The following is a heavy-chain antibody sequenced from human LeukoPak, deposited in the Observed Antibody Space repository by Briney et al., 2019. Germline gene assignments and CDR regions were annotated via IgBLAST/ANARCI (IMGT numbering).Heavy chain of an antibody. J-gene: IGHJ4*02. CDR2: IYYSGST. V-gene: IGHV4-59*01. CDR3: AREYCSGGSCYPDY. CDR1: GGSISSYY. D-gene: IGHD2-15*01. Sequence: SETLSLTCTVSGGSISSYYWSWIRQPPGKGLEWIGYIYYSGSTNYNPSLKSRVTISVDTSKNQFSLKLSSATAADTAVYYCAREYCSGGSCYPDYWGQGTLVTVSS.